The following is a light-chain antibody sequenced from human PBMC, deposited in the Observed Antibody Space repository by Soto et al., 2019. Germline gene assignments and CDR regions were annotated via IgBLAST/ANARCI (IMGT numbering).Light chain of an antibody. Sequence: DIQLTQSPSSLSASVGDRVTITCRTSQNIATYLVWYQQKPGEAPKLLIYSASILQRGVLSRFSGSGSGTDFSLTISSLQPEDFATYYCQQTYSTLYTFGQGTKLDI. CDR3: QQTYSTLYT. J-gene: IGKJ2*01. CDR2: SAS. V-gene: IGKV1-39*01. CDR1: QNIATY.